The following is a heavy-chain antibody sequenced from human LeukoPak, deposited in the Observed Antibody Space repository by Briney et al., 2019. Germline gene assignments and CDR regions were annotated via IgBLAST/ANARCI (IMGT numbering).Heavy chain of an antibody. CDR1: GFTFSTYS. Sequence: GGSLRLSCAASGFTFSTYSMNWVRQAPGKGLEWVSYISNSSSTIYYADSVKGRFTISRDNAKNSLYLQMNSLRAEDTAVYYCARGSTYHDSSGQVPFDYWGQGTLVTVSS. V-gene: IGHV3-48*01. J-gene: IGHJ4*02. D-gene: IGHD3-22*01. CDR3: ARGSTYHDSSGQVPFDY. CDR2: ISNSSSTI.